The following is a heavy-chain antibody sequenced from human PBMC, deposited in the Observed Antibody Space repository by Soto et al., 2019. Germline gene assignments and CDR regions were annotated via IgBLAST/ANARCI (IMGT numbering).Heavy chain of an antibody. D-gene: IGHD4-17*01. J-gene: IGHJ4*02. CDR2: VYYAGST. Sequence: QLQLQESGPGLVKPSDTLSLTCTVSGDSISPDSHYWGWIRQPPGKGLEWIGSVYYAGSTYKNPSLHSRVTISVDTSKNDFSLKLSSVTAADTAVYYCARRTNYGDYSFDYWGQGTLVTVSS. V-gene: IGHV4-39*02. CDR1: GDSISPDSHY. CDR3: ARRTNYGDYSFDY.